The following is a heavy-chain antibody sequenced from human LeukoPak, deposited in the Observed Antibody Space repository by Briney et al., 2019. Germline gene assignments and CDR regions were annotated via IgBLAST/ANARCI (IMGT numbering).Heavy chain of an antibody. CDR3: ASGLYDSSGLDY. CDR2: IIPIFGTA. D-gene: IGHD3-22*01. CDR1: GGTFSSYA. J-gene: IGHJ4*02. Sequence: SVKVSCKASGGTFSSYAISWVRQAPGQGLEWMGGIIPIFGTANYAQKFQGRVTITTDESTSTAYMELSSLRSEDTAVYYCASGLYDSSGLDYCGQGTLVTVSS. V-gene: IGHV1-69*05.